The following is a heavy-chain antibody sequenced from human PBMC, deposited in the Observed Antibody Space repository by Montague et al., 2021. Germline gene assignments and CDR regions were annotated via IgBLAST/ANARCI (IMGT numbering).Heavy chain of an antibody. V-gene: IGHV3-23*01. CDR3: ARDRRGGTYFDY. CDR1: GLTFDHRA. CDR2: ISASSDNI. D-gene: IGHD2-15*01. J-gene: IGHJ4*02. Sequence: SLRLSCAVSGLTFDHRAMTWVRQAPGKGLEWVSGISASSDNIYYADSVKGRVTISRDNSKNTLYLQMRDLRAEDTAVYYCARDRRGGTYFDYWGQGTLVTVSS.